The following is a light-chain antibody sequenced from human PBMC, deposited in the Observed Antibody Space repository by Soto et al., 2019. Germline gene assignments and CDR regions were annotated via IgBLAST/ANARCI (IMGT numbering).Light chain of an antibody. CDR1: SGHISYA. V-gene: IGLV4-69*01. CDR2: LDSDGSH. Sequence: QLVLTQSPSASASLGASVKLTCTLSSGHISYAIAWHQQQPEKGPRYLMKLDSDGSHTKGDAIPDRFSGSSSGAERYLTISSLLSEDEADYYCQTWGTGINVVFGGGTKVTVL. J-gene: IGLJ2*01. CDR3: QTWGTGINVV.